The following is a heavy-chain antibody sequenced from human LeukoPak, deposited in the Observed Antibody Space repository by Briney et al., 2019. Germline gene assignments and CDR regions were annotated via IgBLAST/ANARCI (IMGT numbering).Heavy chain of an antibody. D-gene: IGHD5-18*01. CDR1: GFTFSSYA. J-gene: IGHJ4*02. CDR3: AKDLRAYSTPFDY. Sequence: GGSLRLSCAASGFTFSSYAMTWVRQAPGKGLEWVSTASNSGSNTHYGDSVKGRFAISRDNSKNTLFLQMNSLRAEDTAVYYCAKDLRAYSTPFDYWGQGTLVTVSS. V-gene: IGHV3-23*01. CDR2: ASNSGSNT.